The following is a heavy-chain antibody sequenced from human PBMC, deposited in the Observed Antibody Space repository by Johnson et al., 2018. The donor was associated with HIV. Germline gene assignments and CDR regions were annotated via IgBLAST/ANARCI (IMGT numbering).Heavy chain of an antibody. CDR1: GFTVSSNY. Sequence: VQLVESGGGVVQPGRSLRLSCAASGFTVSSNYMNWVRQAPGKGLEWVSVIYSGGRTYYADSVKGRLTISRDNSKNTLYLQMSSLRVEDTAVYYCARDLVGVVAAAGPVGDASDIWGQGTMVTVSS. D-gene: IGHD6-13*01. V-gene: IGHV3-66*01. J-gene: IGHJ3*02. CDR2: IYSGGRT. CDR3: ARDLVGVVAAAGPVGDASDI.